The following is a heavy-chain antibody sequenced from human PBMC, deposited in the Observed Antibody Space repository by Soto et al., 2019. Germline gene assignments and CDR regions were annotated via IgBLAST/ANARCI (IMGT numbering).Heavy chain of an antibody. CDR3: AREGYCSSGSCALYHHGYFGMDV. Sequence: QVQLVQSGTEVKKPGASVKVSCKASAYTFTRYGISWVRQAPGQGLEGMGWISAYNGNTKYAQNIQGRVTMNTDTSTSTAYMELRSLTPDETAVYYCAREGYCSSGSCALYHHGYFGMDVWGQGCTVTVSS. CDR2: ISAYNGNT. D-gene: IGHD2-15*01. V-gene: IGHV1-18*01. CDR1: AYTFTRYG. J-gene: IGHJ6*02.